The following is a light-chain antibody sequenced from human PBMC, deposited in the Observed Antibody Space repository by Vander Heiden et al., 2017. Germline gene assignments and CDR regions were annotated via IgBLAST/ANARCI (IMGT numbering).Light chain of an antibody. CDR3: QSYDRSLSVI. CDR1: SSNIGAGYD. CDR2: VNS. V-gene: IGLV1-40*01. Sequence: QPVLTQPPSVSRAPRQRVTISCTGSSSNIGAGYDVHWYQQQPETSPKLLVYVNSNRPSGVPDRFSGSKSGTSASLAITGLQAEDEADYYCQSYDRSLSVIFGGGTKLTVL. J-gene: IGLJ2*01.